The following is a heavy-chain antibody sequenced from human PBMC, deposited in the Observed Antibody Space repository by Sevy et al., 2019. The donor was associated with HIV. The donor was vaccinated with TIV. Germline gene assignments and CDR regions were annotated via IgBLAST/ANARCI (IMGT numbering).Heavy chain of an antibody. J-gene: IGHJ5*02. CDR3: ARERIVAAGTRWFDP. V-gene: IGHV3-30-3*01. CDR1: GFTFSSYA. D-gene: IGHD6-13*01. Sequence: GGSLRLSCAASGFTFSSYAMHWVRQAPGKGLEWVAVISYDGSNKYYADSAKGRFTISRDNSKNTLYLQMNSLRAEDMAVYYCARERIVAAGTRWFDPWGQGTLVTVSS. CDR2: ISYDGSNK.